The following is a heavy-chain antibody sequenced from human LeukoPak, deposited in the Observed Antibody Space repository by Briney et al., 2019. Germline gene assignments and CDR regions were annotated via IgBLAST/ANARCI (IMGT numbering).Heavy chain of an antibody. D-gene: IGHD3-22*01. Sequence: ASVKVSCKASGYTFTSYYMHWVRQAPGQGLEWMGIINPSGGSTSYAQKFQGRVTISVDTSKNQFSLKLSSVTAADTAVYYCARGGPYYYDSSGYIDYWGQGTLVTVSS. CDR1: GYTFTSYY. J-gene: IGHJ4*02. V-gene: IGHV1-46*01. CDR3: ARGGPYYYDSSGYIDY. CDR2: INPSGGST.